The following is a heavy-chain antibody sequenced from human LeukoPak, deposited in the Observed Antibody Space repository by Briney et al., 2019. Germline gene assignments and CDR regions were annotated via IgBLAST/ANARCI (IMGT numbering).Heavy chain of an antibody. D-gene: IGHD2-15*01. CDR1: GYTFTSYG. V-gene: IGHV1-18*01. CDR2: ISAYNGNT. CDR3: ARDLGYCSGGSCYISDY. J-gene: IGHJ4*02. Sequence: ASVKVSCKASGYTFTSYGISWVRQAPGQGLEWMGWISAYNGNTNYAQKVQGRVTMPTDTSPSTAYMELRSLRSDDTAVYLFARDLGYCSGGSCYISDYWGQGTLVTVSS.